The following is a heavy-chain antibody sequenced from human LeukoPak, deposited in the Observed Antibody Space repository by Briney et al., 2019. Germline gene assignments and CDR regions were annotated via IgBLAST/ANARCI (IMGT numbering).Heavy chain of an antibody. Sequence: GGSLRLSCAASEITFSIYWMSWVRQAPGRGLEWVSGINGGGDTTYYADSVKGRFTVSRDNSKNTLYLQMNSLRAEDTALYYCAKDFVGSVPDAFDIWGQGTMVIVSS. CDR1: EITFSIYW. J-gene: IGHJ3*02. CDR3: AKDFVGSVPDAFDI. V-gene: IGHV3-23*01. D-gene: IGHD2-15*01. CDR2: INGGGDTT.